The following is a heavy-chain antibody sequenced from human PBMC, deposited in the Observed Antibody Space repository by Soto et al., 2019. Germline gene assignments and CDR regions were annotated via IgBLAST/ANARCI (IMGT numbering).Heavy chain of an antibody. Sequence: DNNSSRPANGQGLEWMGWMNPNSGNTGYAQKFQGRVTMTRNTSISTAYMELSSLRSEDTAVYYCAYGDHRDLHSFPTRRSSDL. CDR2: MNPNSGNT. CDR1: D. J-gene: IGHJ2*01. CDR3: AYGDHRDLHSFPTRRSSDL. D-gene: IGHD4-17*01. V-gene: IGHV1-8*01.